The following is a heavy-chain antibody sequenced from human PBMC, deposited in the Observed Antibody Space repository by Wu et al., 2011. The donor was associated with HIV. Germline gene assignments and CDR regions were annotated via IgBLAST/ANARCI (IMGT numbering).Heavy chain of an antibody. CDR2: IIPIFGTP. V-gene: IGHV1-69*05. Sequence: QVQLVQSGAEVKKPGSSVKVSCKASGGTFSDFTINWVRQAPGKGLEWMGGIIPIFGTPNYAQKFQGRVTITTDESTSTAYMELSSLRSEDTAVYYCARETTPGYSSGQFDYWGQGTLVTVSS. CDR3: ARETTPGYSSGQFDY. D-gene: IGHD6-19*01. J-gene: IGHJ4*02. CDR1: GGTFSDFT.